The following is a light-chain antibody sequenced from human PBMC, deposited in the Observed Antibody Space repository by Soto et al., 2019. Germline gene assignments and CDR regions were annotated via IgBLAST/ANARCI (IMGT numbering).Light chain of an antibody. CDR2: EVS. V-gene: IGLV2-14*01. J-gene: IGLJ1*01. Sequence: QSVLTQPASVSGSPGQSITISCTGTSGDVGAYNYVSWYQQHPGEAPKLLIYEVSNRPSGVSNRFSGSKSGNTASLTISGLQAEDEADYYFNSHASSPTFVFGRAPNVTVL. CDR3: NSHASSPTFV. CDR1: SGDVGAYNY.